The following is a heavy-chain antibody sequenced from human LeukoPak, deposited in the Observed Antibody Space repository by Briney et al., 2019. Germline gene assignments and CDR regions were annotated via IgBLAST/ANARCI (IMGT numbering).Heavy chain of an antibody. CDR2: IIPIFGTA. Sequence: GASVKVSCKASGGTFSSYAISWVRQAPGQGLECMGGIIPIFGTANYAQKFQGRVTITADKSTSTAYMELSSLRSEDTAVYYCARGGYYGDYVFYWGQGTLVTVSS. CDR3: ARGGYYGDYVFY. J-gene: IGHJ4*02. D-gene: IGHD4-17*01. CDR1: GGTFSSYA. V-gene: IGHV1-69*06.